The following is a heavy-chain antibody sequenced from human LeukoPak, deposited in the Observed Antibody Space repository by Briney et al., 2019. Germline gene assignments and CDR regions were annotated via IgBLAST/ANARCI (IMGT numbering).Heavy chain of an antibody. Sequence: GGSLRLSCAASGFTFSSYWMSWVRQAPGKGLEWVSSISSSSSYIYYADSVKGRFTISRDNAKNSLYLQMNSLRAEDTAVYYCAKYKFVALYGDYVVDNWFDPWGQGTLVTVSS. CDR3: AKYKFVALYGDYVVDNWFDP. J-gene: IGHJ5*02. D-gene: IGHD4-17*01. V-gene: IGHV3-21*04. CDR2: ISSSSSYI. CDR1: GFTFSSYW.